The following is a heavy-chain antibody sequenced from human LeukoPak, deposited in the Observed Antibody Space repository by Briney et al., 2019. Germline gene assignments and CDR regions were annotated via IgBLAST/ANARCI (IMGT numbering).Heavy chain of an antibody. Sequence: GGSLRLSCAAPGFTFSDYYMSWIRQAPGKGLEWVSYISSSSSYTNYADSVKGRFTISRDNAKNSLYLQMNSLRAEDTAVYYFARPRGGAYAGAFDIWGQGTMVTVSS. CDR1: GFTFSDYY. V-gene: IGHV3-11*06. D-gene: IGHD1-26*01. CDR3: ARPRGGAYAGAFDI. CDR2: ISSSSSYT. J-gene: IGHJ3*02.